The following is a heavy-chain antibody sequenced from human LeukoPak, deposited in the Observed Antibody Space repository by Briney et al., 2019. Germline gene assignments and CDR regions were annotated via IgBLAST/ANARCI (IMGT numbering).Heavy chain of an antibody. CDR1: GGSFVRYA. CDR2: IVPILGTA. Sequence: SVKVSCKAPGGSFVRYAIHWVRQAPGQGLEWMGGIVPILGTANYAQKFQGRVTITADDSTGTAYMELTSLRSADTAVYYCARSQGYSYGSSYWGQGTWSPSPQ. J-gene: IGHJ4*02. D-gene: IGHD5-18*01. CDR3: ARSQGYSYGSSY. V-gene: IGHV1-69*13.